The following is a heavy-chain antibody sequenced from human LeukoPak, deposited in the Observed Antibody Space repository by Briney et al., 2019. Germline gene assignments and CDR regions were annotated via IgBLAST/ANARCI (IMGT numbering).Heavy chain of an antibody. V-gene: IGHV1-69*06. CDR1: GGTFSSYA. D-gene: IGHD3-10*01. CDR2: IIPIFGTA. Sequence: GASVKVSCKASGGTFSSYAISWVRQAPGQGLEWMGGIIPIFGTANYAQEFQGRVTITADKSTSTAYMELSSLRSEDTAVYYCARETNAYYYGSGSSNWGQGTLVTVSS. J-gene: IGHJ4*02. CDR3: ARETNAYYYGSGSSN.